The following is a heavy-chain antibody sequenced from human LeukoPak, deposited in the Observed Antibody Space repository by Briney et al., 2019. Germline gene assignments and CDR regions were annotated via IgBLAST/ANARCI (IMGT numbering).Heavy chain of an antibody. CDR3: ARRANYYGSGSYGGWFDP. V-gene: IGHV4-59*08. J-gene: IGHJ5*02. CDR2: IYYRGST. CDR1: GGSISSYY. D-gene: IGHD3-10*01. Sequence: SETLSLTCTVSGGSISSYYWSWIRQPPGKGLEWIGYIYYRGSTNYNPSLKSRVTISVDTSKNQFSLKLSSVTAADTAVYYCARRANYYGSGSYGGWFDPWGQGTLVTVSS.